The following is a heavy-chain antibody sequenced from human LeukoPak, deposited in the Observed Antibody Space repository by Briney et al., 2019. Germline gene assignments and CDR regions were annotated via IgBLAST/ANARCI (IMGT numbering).Heavy chain of an antibody. J-gene: IGHJ4*02. Sequence: ASVKVSCKASGYTFTGYYMHWVRQAPGQGLEWMGRINPNSGGTNYAQKFQGRVTMTRDTSISTAYMELSRLRSDDTAVYYCARSRYNWKPWDYWGQGTLVTVSS. V-gene: IGHV1-2*06. D-gene: IGHD1-1*01. CDR3: ARSRYNWKPWDY. CDR2: INPNSGGT. CDR1: GYTFTGYY.